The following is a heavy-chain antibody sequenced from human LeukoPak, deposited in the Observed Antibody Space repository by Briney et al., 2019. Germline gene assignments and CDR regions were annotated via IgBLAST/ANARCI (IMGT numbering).Heavy chain of an antibody. J-gene: IGHJ4*02. Sequence: GGSLRLSCAASGFTFSTYVMHWVRQAPGKGLEWVAVISFDGSNKYYADSVKGRFTISRDNSKNTLYLQMHSLRAEDTAVYYCVRTPGIAAYFDYWGQGTLVTVSS. CDR2: ISFDGSNK. CDR3: VRTPGIAAYFDY. CDR1: GFTFSTYV. D-gene: IGHD6-13*01. V-gene: IGHV3-30-3*01.